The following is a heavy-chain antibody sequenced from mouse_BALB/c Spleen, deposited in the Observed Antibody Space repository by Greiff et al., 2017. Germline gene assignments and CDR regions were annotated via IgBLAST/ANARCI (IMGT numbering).Heavy chain of an antibody. CDR3: ARSAHYYGSSLWYFDY. Sequence: VQLQQSGPELEKPGASLKISCKASGYSFTGYNMNWVQQSTGKSLEWMGNIDPYSGGTSYNQKFKGQVTLTVDKASSTAYMQLKSLTSEDSAVSYCARSAHYYGSSLWYFDYWGQGTTLTVSS. CDR1: GYSFTGYN. J-gene: IGHJ2*01. V-gene: IGHV1-42*01. CDR2: IDPYSGGT. D-gene: IGHD1-1*01.